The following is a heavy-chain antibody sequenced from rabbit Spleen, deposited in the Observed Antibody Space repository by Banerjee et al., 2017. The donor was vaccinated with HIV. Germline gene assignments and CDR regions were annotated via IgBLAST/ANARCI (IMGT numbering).Heavy chain of an antibody. D-gene: IGHD1-1*01. CDR3: ARDLDASGGGYFDL. J-gene: IGHJ4*01. V-gene: IGHV1S45*01. CDR1: GFSLNNNYD. CDR2: IVLLTGKT. Sequence: QEQLEESGGDLGKPEGSLTLTCTASGFSLNNNYDMCWVRQAPGKGLQLSACIVLLTGKTYYASWAKGRFTVSKASSTTVDLRMTSLTAADSATYFCARDLDASGGGYFDLWGQGTLVTVS.